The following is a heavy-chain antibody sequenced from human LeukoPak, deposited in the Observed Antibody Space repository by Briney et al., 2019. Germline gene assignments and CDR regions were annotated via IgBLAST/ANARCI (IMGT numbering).Heavy chain of an antibody. Sequence: GGSLRLSCVASGFTFGHNAMAWVRQAPGKRLEWVSALSGSGGDTFYADSVKGRFTISRDNSKNTLYLQLSSLRPDDTAVYYCAKGAPSSSSIFDFWGPGTLVTVTS. CDR2: LSGSGGDT. V-gene: IGHV3-23*01. CDR3: AKGAPSSSSIFDF. J-gene: IGHJ4*02. CDR1: GFTFGHNA. D-gene: IGHD6-6*01.